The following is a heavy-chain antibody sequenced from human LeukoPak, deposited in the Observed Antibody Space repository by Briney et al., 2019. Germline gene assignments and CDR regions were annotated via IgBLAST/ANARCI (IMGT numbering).Heavy chain of an antibody. J-gene: IGHJ4*02. Sequence: GGSLRLSCAASGFTFSSYAMSWVRQAPGKGLEWVSGISGSGGTTYYADSVKGRITISRDNSKNALYLQMNSLRAEDTAVYYFAQDYVWGSPDYWGQGTLVTVSS. CDR3: AQDYVWGSPDY. CDR2: ISGSGGTT. CDR1: GFTFSSYA. D-gene: IGHD3-16*01. V-gene: IGHV3-23*01.